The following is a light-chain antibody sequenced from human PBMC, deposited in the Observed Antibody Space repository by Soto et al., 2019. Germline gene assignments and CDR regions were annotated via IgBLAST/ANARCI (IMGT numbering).Light chain of an antibody. CDR3: SSFTGSSPRYV. V-gene: IGLV2-14*01. CDR1: SSDVGAYNY. Sequence: QSALTQPASGCGSPAQAATISCTGTSSDVGAYNYVSWYQQHPGKAPKLMIYDVSNRPSGVSDRFSASKSGNTASLTISGLQAEHASDYYCSSFTGSSPRYVFGTGTKVPVL. CDR2: DVS. J-gene: IGLJ1*01.